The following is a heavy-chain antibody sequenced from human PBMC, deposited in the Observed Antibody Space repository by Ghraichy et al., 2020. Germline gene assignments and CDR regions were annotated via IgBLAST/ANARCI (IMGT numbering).Heavy chain of an antibody. CDR3: AKEGYSSSWSFHHSVGFDY. CDR1: GFTFSSYA. Sequence: GGSLRLSCAASGFTFSSYAMSWVRQAPGKGLEWVSAISGSGGSTYYADSVKGRFTISRDNSKNTLYLQMNSLRAEDTAVYYCAKEGYSSSWSFHHSVGFDYWGQGTLVTVSS. CDR2: ISGSGGST. V-gene: IGHV3-23*01. D-gene: IGHD6-13*01. J-gene: IGHJ4*02.